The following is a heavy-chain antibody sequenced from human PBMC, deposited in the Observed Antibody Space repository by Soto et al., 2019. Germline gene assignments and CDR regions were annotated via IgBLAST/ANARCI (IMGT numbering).Heavy chain of an antibody. CDR3: ARYMVNPIDYYYAMDV. J-gene: IGHJ6*02. CDR2: MNPNSGNT. D-gene: IGHD5-18*01. Sequence: ASVKVSCKASGYTFTSYDINWVRQATGQGLEWMGWMNPNSGNTGYAQKFQGRVTMTRNTSISTAYMELSSLRSEDTAVYYCARYMVNPIDYYYAMDVWGQGTTVTVS. CDR1: GYTFTSYD. V-gene: IGHV1-8*01.